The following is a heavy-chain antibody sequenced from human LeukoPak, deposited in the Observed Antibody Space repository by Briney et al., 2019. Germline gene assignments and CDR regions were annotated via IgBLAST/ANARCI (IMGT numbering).Heavy chain of an antibody. V-gene: IGHV3-33*01. D-gene: IGHD4-17*01. CDR1: GFTFSSYG. Sequence: PGRSLRLSCAASGFTFSSYGMHWVRQAPGKGLEWVAVIWYDGSNKYSADSVKGRFTISRDNSKNTLYLQMNSLRAEDTAVYFCAREGSATVTLDYWGQGTLVTVSS. J-gene: IGHJ4*02. CDR3: AREGSATVTLDY. CDR2: IWYDGSNK.